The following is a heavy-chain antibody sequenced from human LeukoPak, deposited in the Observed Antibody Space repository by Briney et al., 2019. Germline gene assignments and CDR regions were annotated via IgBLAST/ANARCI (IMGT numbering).Heavy chain of an antibody. J-gene: IGHJ4*02. Sequence: KPSETLSLTCTVSGGTISSYYWSWVRQPAGKGLEWIGRIYASGSPYYNPSLRSRVTMSVDTSKNQFSLKLTSVTAADTAVYYCARVGGDGYNFDYWGQGTLVTVSS. V-gene: IGHV4-4*07. CDR3: ARVGGDGYNFDY. CDR2: IYASGSP. CDR1: GGTISSYY. D-gene: IGHD5-24*01.